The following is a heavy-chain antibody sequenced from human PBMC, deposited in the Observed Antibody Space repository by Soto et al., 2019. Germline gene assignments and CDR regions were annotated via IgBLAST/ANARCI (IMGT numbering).Heavy chain of an antibody. J-gene: IGHJ4*02. Sequence: EVQLVESGGRVVRPGGSLRLSCAASGFTFDDYGMSWVRQAPGKRLEWVSGINWNGGSTGYVDSVKGRFTISRDNAKNSLYLQMDGLRADDTAFYYCARDSWRRYYDSVGYMFDYWGQGTLVTVSS. CDR2: INWNGGST. V-gene: IGHV3-20*04. CDR3: ARDSWRRYYDSVGYMFDY. D-gene: IGHD3-22*01. CDR1: GFTFDDYG.